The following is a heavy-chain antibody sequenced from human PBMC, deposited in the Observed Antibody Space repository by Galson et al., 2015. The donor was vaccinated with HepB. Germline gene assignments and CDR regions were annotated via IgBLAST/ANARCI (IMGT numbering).Heavy chain of an antibody. CDR1: GYTFTGYY. D-gene: IGHD3-22*01. CDR3: ARHGDYDSSGYSDAFDI. Sequence: SVKVSCKASGYTFTGYYMHWVRQAPGQGLEWMGRINPNSGGTNYAQKFQGRVTMTRDTSISTAYLQWSSLKASDTAMYYCARHGDYDSSGYSDAFDIWGQGTMVTVSS. CDR2: INPNSGGT. J-gene: IGHJ3*02. V-gene: IGHV1-2*06.